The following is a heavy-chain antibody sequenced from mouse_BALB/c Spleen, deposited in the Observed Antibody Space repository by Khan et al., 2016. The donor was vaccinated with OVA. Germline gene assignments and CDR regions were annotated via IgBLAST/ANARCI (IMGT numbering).Heavy chain of an antibody. Sequence: VQLQQPGPELVKPGASVKISCKPSGYTFTEYTIHWVKQSHGKSLEWIGGINPNNGYTTYNQKFMGRATLTVDKSSSTACMELRSLTSEDSAVFYCARGNYYGTTSWFGYWGQGTLVTVSA. D-gene: IGHD1-1*01. CDR1: GYTFTEYT. CDR2: INPNNGYT. CDR3: ARGNYYGTTSWFGY. V-gene: IGHV1-18*01. J-gene: IGHJ3*01.